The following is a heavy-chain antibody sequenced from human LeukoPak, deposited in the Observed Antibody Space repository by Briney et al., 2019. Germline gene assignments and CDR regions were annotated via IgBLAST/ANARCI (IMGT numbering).Heavy chain of an antibody. J-gene: IGHJ4*02. CDR1: GGSFSGYY. D-gene: IGHD6-13*01. CDR3: ASPGIVAAGTDRGFDY. Sequence: SETLSLTCAVYGGSFSGYYWSWIRQPPGKGLEWIGFIYHSGSTNYNPSLKSRVTISVDTSKNQFSLKLSSVTAADTAVYYCASPGIVAAGTDRGFDYWGQGTLVTVSS. CDR2: IYHSGST. V-gene: IGHV4-59*01.